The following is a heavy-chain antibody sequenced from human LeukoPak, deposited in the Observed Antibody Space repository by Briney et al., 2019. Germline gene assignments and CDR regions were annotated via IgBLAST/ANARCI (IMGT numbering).Heavy chain of an antibody. D-gene: IGHD3-3*01. CDR1: GYTFTGYY. CDR2: INPNSGGT. V-gene: IGHV1-2*02. CDR3: ARASQLRFLEWLFDY. Sequence: GASVKVSCKASGYTFTGYYMHWVRQAPGQGLEWMGWINPNSGGTNYAQKFQGRVTMTRDTSISTAYMELSRLRSDDTAVYYCARASQLRFLEWLFDYWGQETLVTVSS. J-gene: IGHJ4*02.